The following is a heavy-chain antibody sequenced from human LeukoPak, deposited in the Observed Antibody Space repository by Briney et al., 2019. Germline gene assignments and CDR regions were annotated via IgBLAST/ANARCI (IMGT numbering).Heavy chain of an antibody. J-gene: IGHJ2*01. CDR1: GGSFSGYY. CDR2: INHSGST. Sequence: SETLSLTCAVYGGSFSGYYWSWIRQPPGKGLEWIGEINHSGSTNYNPSPKSRVTISVDTSKNQFSLKLSSVTAADTAVYYCARGRRASVVTAIRYFDLWGRGTLVTVSS. CDR3: ARGRRASVVTAIRYFDL. D-gene: IGHD2-21*02. V-gene: IGHV4-34*01.